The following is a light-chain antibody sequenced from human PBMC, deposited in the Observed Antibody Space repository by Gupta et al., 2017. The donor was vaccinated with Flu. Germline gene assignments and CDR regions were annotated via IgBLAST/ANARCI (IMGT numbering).Light chain of an antibody. J-gene: IGKJ4*01. CDR2: WAS. V-gene: IGKV4-1*01. CDR3: QQYYSTPLT. Sequence: NCKSSQSVLYSSNNKNYLAWYQQKPGQPPKLLIYWASTRESGVPDRFSGSESGTDFTLTISSLQAEDVAVYYCQQYYSTPLTFGGGTKVEIK. CDR1: QSVLYSSNNKNY.